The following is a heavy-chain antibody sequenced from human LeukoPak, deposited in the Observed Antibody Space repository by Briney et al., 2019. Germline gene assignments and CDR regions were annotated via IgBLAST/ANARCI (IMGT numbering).Heavy chain of an antibody. CDR1: GGSFSGYY. CDR2: MNPSGST. J-gene: IGHJ6*03. V-gene: IGHV4-34*01. Sequence: SETLSLTCAAYGGSFSGYYWTWIRQTPEKGLEWIGEMNPSGSTNYNPSLKSRVTISVDTSKNQFSLELSSVTAADTAVYYCARGRQDVTMIVVVMTAVSYYLDVWGKGATVTVS. D-gene: IGHD3-22*01. CDR3: ARGRQDVTMIVVVMTAVSYYLDV.